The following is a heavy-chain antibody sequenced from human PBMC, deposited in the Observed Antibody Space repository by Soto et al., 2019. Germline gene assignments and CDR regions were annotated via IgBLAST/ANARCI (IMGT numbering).Heavy chain of an antibody. CDR2: ISYSAKT. CDR3: TRGAGAPWVRFDA. CDR1: GYPITSGFY. D-gene: IGHD3-22*01. V-gene: IGHV4-38-2*01. Sequence: SETLSLTCGVSGYPITSGFYWGWVRQSPGKGLEWIGSISYSAKTFYNPSLASRLSIAVDTSMNQFSLRLTSVTAADTALYYCTRGAGAPWVRFDAWGQGTLGTVSS. J-gene: IGHJ5*02.